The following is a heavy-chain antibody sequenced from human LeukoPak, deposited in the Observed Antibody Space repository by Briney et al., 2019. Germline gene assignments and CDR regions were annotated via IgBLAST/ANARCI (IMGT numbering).Heavy chain of an antibody. CDR2: INAGNGNT. V-gene: IGHV1-3*01. CDR3: ARSDSGWWGYFQH. D-gene: IGHD6-19*01. J-gene: IGHJ1*01. Sequence: GESLKISCNSSGYIYTSYWIGWVRQAPGQRLEWMGWINAGNGNTKYSQKFQGRVTITRDTSASTAYMELSSLRSEDTAVYYCARSDSGWWGYFQHWGQGTLVTVSS. CDR1: GYIYTSYW.